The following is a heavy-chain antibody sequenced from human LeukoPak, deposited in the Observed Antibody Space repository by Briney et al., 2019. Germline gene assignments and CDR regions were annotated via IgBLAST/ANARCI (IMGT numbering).Heavy chain of an antibody. CDR1: GFTFSTYN. CDR2: ISRSSTYI. D-gene: IGHD2-21*02. CDR3: AKDGVDIVVVTAITTGYYYMDV. J-gene: IGHJ6*03. Sequence: GGSLRLSCAASGFTFSTYNMNWVRQAPGKGLEWVAAISRSSTYIYYADALQGRFTISRDNAKNSLWLQMNSLRAEDTAVYYCAKDGVDIVVVTAITTGYYYMDVWGKGTTVTVSS. V-gene: IGHV3-21*01.